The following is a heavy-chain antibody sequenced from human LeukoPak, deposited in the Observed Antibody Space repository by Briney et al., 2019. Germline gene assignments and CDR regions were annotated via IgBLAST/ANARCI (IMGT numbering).Heavy chain of an antibody. CDR3: ASESDFSNWFDP. V-gene: IGHV3-48*03. CDR2: ISSSGTTI. D-gene: IGHD2-21*02. Sequence: GGSLRLYCVGSGFTFSSWTMSWVRQAPGKGLEWVSYISSSGTTIYYADSVKGRFTISRDNAKNSLYLQMNSLRAEDTALYYRASESDFSNWFDPWGQGTLVTVSS. J-gene: IGHJ5*02. CDR1: GFTFSSWT.